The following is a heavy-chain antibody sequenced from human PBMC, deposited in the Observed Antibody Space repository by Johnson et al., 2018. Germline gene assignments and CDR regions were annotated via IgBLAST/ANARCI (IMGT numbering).Heavy chain of an antibody. CDR3: AKKDYGPTEYFQH. CDR1: GFTFSSYG. Sequence: QVQLVQSGGGVVQPGRSLRLSCAASGFTFSSYGMHWVRQAPGKGLEWVAVIWYGGSNKYYADSVKGGFTISRDNSKNTGYLQMNSLRAEDTAVYFVAKKDYGPTEYFQHWGQGTLVTVSS. J-gene: IGHJ1*01. D-gene: IGHD4-17*01. CDR2: IWYGGSNK. V-gene: IGHV3-33*06.